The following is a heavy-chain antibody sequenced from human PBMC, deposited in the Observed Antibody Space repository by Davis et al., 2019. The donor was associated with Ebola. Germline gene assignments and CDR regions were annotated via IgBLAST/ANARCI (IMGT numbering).Heavy chain of an antibody. CDR1: GFTFSNYD. J-gene: IGHJ4*02. Sequence: GESLKISCAASGFTFSNYDMHWVRQAPGKGLEWVAVISYGGSHRFYADPVNDRFTVSRDDSKNTLYLQMNSLRVEDTAVYYCVRGSSSWDWGQGTLVTVSS. CDR2: ISYGGSHR. CDR3: VRGSSSWD. V-gene: IGHV3-30*03. D-gene: IGHD6-13*01.